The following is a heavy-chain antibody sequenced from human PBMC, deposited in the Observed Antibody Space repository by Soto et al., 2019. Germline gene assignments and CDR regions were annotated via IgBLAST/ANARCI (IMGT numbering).Heavy chain of an antibody. J-gene: IGHJ6*02. D-gene: IGHD2-2*01. CDR3: AGYCSSSMWPEDHYFGLEV. Sequence: QVQLQESGPGLARPSETLSLTCNVSGGSIYIYYWSWIRQSPGKGLEWIGYVSAGGSTTYNPSLKSRVSISVDTAKTHVSLKLSSVTAAETAAYFCAGYCSSSMWPEDHYFGLEVWGQGTTVTVS. CDR2: VSAGGST. V-gene: IGHV4-59*01. CDR1: GGSIYIYY.